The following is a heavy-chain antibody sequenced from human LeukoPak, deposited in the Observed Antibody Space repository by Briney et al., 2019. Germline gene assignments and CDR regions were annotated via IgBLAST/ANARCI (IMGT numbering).Heavy chain of an antibody. CDR1: GFTFSSYW. V-gene: IGHV3-74*01. Sequence: PGGSLRLSCAASGFTFSSYWMHWVRQAPGKGLVWVSRINNEGSSTSYADSVKGRFTISRDNSKNTLYLQMNSLRAEDTAVYYCAKDRESYYYYGMDVWGQGTTVTVSS. CDR3: AKDRESYYYYGMDV. CDR2: INNEGSST. J-gene: IGHJ6*02.